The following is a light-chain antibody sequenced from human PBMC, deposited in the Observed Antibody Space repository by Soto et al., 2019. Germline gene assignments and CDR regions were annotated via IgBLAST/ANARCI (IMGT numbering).Light chain of an antibody. V-gene: IGLV1-51*01. CDR3: GTWDSSLSAEV. Sequence: QSVLTQPPSVSAAPGQKVTLSCSGSSSNIGNNYVSWYQQLPGTAPKLLIYDNNKRPSGIPDRFSGSKSGTSATLGITGLQTGDEADYYCGTWDSSLSAEVFGGGTKLTVL. CDR2: DNN. CDR1: SSNIGNNY. J-gene: IGLJ2*01.